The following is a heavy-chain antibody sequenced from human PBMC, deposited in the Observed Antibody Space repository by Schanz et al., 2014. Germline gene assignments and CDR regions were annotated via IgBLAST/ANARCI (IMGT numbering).Heavy chain of an antibody. CDR1: GFSFSNYW. D-gene: IGHD6-6*01. CDR3: VPMSIAAH. Sequence: VHLVESGGGVVQPGRSLRLSCTGSGFSFSNYWMSWVRQAPGKGLEWVSGISGSGGSTYDADSVKGRFTISRDNSKNTLFLQMNSLRAEDTAVYYCVPMSIAAHWGQGTLVIVSS. CDR2: ISGSGGST. J-gene: IGHJ4*02. V-gene: IGHV3-23*04.